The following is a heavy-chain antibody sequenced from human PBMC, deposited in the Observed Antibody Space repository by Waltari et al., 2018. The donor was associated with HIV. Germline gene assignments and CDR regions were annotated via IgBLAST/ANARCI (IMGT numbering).Heavy chain of an antibody. CDR3: AKYLDCSGTSCYTPYFDY. D-gene: IGHD2-2*02. V-gene: IGHV3-23*01. J-gene: IGHJ4*02. CDR2: ITGSGGGT. Sequence: EVQLLESGGGLVQPGGSLRLSCAASGFIFSSYALSWVRQAPGKGLEWVSGITGSGGGTDYADSVKGRFTFSRDNSQNTLYLQMNSLRAEDTAVYYCAKYLDCSGTSCYTPYFDYWGQGTLVTVSP. CDR1: GFIFSSYA.